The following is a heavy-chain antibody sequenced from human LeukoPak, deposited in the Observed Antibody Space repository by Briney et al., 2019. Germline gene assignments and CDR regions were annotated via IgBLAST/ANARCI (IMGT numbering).Heavy chain of an antibody. CDR2: TYYRSKWYN. D-gene: IGHD3-22*01. CDR3: ARVGFYDSSGYLHYYFDY. CDR1: GDSVSSNSAA. Sequence: SQTLSLTCAISGDSVSSNSAAWNWIRQSPSRGLEWLGRTYYRSKWYNDYAVSVKSRITINPDTSKNQFSLQLNSVTPEDTAVYYCARVGFYDSSGYLHYYFDYWGQGTLVTVSS. J-gene: IGHJ4*02. V-gene: IGHV6-1*01.